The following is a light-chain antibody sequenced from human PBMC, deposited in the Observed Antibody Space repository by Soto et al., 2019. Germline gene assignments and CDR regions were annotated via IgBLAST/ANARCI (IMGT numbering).Light chain of an antibody. CDR3: SSYTSSSALGV. Sequence: QSVLTQPASVSGSPGQSITISCTGTSSDIGIFYYVSWYQQHPGKAPKLIIYEVTNRPSGVSDRFSGSKSGSTASLNISGLQADDEADYYCSSYTSSSALGVFGGGTQLTVL. CDR1: SSDIGIFYY. J-gene: IGLJ3*02. V-gene: IGLV2-14*01. CDR2: EVT.